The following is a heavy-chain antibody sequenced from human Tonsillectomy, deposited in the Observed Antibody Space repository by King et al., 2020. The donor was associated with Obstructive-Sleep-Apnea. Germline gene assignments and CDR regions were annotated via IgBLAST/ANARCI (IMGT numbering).Heavy chain of an antibody. CDR1: GFTFSNAW. D-gene: IGHD3-10*01. V-gene: IGHV3-15*01. Sequence: VQLVESGGGLVKPGGSLRLSCAASGFTFSNAWMSWVRQAPGKGLEWVGRIKSKTYGGTTDYAAPVKGRFTISRDDSKNTLYLQMNSLKTEDTAVYYAYYGSGSGWGQGTLVTVSS. CDR3: YYGSGSG. CDR2: IKSKTYGGTT. J-gene: IGHJ4*02.